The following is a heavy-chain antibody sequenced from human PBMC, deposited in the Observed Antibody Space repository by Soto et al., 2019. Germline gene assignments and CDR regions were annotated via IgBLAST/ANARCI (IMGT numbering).Heavy chain of an antibody. CDR3: ARGGYYDSSGSRNYHYYGMDV. D-gene: IGHD3-22*01. Sequence: QAQLVQSGAEVKKPGASVKVSCKASGYTFSSYGISWVRQAPGQGLEWLGWISPYNDDTNYAQKLQGRVTMTTDPSTRTAYMVLRSLRSDDTAGYYCARGGYYDSSGSRNYHYYGMDVWGQGTTVTVSS. CDR1: GYTFSSYG. J-gene: IGHJ6*02. CDR2: ISPYNDDT. V-gene: IGHV1-18*01.